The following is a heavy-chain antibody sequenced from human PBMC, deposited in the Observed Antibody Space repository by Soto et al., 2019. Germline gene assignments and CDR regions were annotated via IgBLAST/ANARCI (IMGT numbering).Heavy chain of an antibody. J-gene: IGHJ6*02. Sequence: GGSLILSCAASGFTFSSYAMSWVRQAPGKGLEWVSAISGSGGSTYYADSVKGRFTISRDNSKNTLYLQMNSLRAEDTAVYYCAKGIAVAGYYYYGMDVWGQGTTVTVSS. CDR2: ISGSGGST. D-gene: IGHD6-19*01. V-gene: IGHV3-23*01. CDR1: GFTFSSYA. CDR3: AKGIAVAGYYYYGMDV.